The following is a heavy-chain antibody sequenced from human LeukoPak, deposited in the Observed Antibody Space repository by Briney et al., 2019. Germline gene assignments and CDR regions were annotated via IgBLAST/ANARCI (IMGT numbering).Heavy chain of an antibody. CDR3: ARDVAYSSSWVYYYYYGMDV. V-gene: IGHV1-18*01. CDR1: GYTFTSYG. Sequence: ASVKVSCKASGYTFTSYGISWVRQAPGQGLEWMGWISAYNGNTNYAQKLQGRVTMTTDTSTSTAYMELRSLRSDDTAVYYCARDVAYSSSWVYYYYYGMDVWGQGTTVTVSS. J-gene: IGHJ6*02. CDR2: ISAYNGNT. D-gene: IGHD6-13*01.